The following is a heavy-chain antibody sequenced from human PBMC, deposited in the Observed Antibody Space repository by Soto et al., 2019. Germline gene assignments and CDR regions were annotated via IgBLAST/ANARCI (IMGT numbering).Heavy chain of an antibody. Sequence: ASVKVSCKASGYTFISYAVHWVRQAPGQRLEWMAWIHGGNGNTKYSERFEGRVTISRDTSASTAYMELSSLTSDDTAVYYCARTAVDTDMLIDHWGQGTLVTVSS. CDR3: ARTAVDTDMLIDH. CDR1: GYTFISYA. J-gene: IGHJ4*02. V-gene: IGHV1-3*01. D-gene: IGHD5-18*01. CDR2: IHGGNGNT.